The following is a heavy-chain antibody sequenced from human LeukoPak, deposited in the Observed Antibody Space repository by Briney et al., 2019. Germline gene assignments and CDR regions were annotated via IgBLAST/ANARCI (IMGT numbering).Heavy chain of an antibody. CDR2: ISSSSSNI. D-gene: IGHD3-3*01. CDR1: GLTFSSYS. J-gene: IGHJ4*02. Sequence: KPGGSLRLSCAASGLTFSSYSMNWVRQAPGKGLEWVSSISSSSSNIYYADSVKGRFTISRDNAKNSLYLQMNSLRAEDTAVYYCARDFTRYDFWSGEFASYWGQGTLVTVSS. V-gene: IGHV3-21*01. CDR3: ARDFTRYDFWSGEFASY.